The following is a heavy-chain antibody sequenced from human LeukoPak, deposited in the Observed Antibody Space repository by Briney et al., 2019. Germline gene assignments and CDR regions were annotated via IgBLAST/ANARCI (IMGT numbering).Heavy chain of an antibody. CDR3: AREATWGEWYFDH. CDR2: IADDGGVK. V-gene: IGHV3-30*03. Sequence: PGGSLRLSCVASGITFSRHGMDWVRQAPGKGLEWVAVIADDGGVKQYADSVKGRFTVSRDNSKSTLYLQKNGLSVEDTAIYYCAREATWGEWYFDHWGQGTPVTVSS. J-gene: IGHJ4*02. D-gene: IGHD3-3*01. CDR1: GITFSRHG.